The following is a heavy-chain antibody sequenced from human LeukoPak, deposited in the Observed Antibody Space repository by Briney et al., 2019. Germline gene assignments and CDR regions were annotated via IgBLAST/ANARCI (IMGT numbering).Heavy chain of an antibody. CDR2: ISYDGSNK. CDR3: GRDSDYGEYWYFDL. Sequence: GRSLRLSCAASGFTFSSYAMHWVRQAPGKGLEWVAVISYDGSNKYYADSVKGRFTISRDNSKNTLYLQMNSLRAEDTAVYYCGRDSDYGEYWYFDLWGRGTLVTVSS. CDR1: GFTFSSYA. D-gene: IGHD4-17*01. J-gene: IGHJ2*01. V-gene: IGHV3-30-3*01.